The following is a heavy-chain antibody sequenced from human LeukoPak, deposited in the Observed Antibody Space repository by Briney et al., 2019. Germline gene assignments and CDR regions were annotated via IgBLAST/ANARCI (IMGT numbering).Heavy chain of an antibody. CDR1: GYTFTSYY. D-gene: IGHD6-19*01. Sequence: ASVKVSCKASGYTFTSYYMHWVRQAPGQGLEWMGIINPSGGSTSYAQKFQGRVTMTRDTSTSTVYMELSSLRSEDTAVYYCARVSGWYGGSFYFDYWGQGTLVTVSS. CDR3: ARVSGWYGGSFYFDY. V-gene: IGHV1-46*01. J-gene: IGHJ4*02. CDR2: INPSGGST.